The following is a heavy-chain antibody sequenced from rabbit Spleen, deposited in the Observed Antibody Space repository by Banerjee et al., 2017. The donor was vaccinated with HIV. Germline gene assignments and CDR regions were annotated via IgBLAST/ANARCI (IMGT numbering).Heavy chain of an antibody. CDR3: ARDPWTGDNDATSFNL. V-gene: IGHV1S40*01. D-gene: IGHD2-1*01. J-gene: IGHJ4*01. Sequence: QSLEESGGDLVKPGASLTLTCTASGFSLSSVNWIYWVRQAPGKGLEWIGTIYAGSTGTTDYASWAKGRFTISKTSSTTVTLQMTSLTAADTATYFCARDPWTGDNDATSFNLWGQGTLVTVS. CDR1: GFSLSSVNW. CDR2: IYAGSTGTT.